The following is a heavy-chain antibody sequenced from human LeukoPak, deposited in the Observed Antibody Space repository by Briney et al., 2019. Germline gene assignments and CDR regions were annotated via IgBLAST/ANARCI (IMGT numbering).Heavy chain of an antibody. CDR2: ISSSSSYT. CDR3: ARDSSSYYFDY. V-gene: IGHV3-11*06. D-gene: IGHD6-6*01. CDR1: GFTFSDYY. J-gene: IGHJ4*02. Sequence: WGSLRLSCAASGFTFSDYYMSWIRQAPGKGLEWVSYISSSSSYTTNADSGEERFTISRDNANNSLYLQMNSLRAEDTAVYYCARDSSSYYFDYWGQGTLVTVSS.